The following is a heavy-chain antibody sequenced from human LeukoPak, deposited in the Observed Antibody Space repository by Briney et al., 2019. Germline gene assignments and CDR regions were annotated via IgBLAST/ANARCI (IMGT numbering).Heavy chain of an antibody. CDR3: AKGGDSSSWYDYYYMDV. J-gene: IGHJ6*03. CDR1: GFTFSSYA. V-gene: IGHV3-23*01. CDR2: ISGSGDTT. Sequence: GGSLRLSCAASGFTFSSYAMSWVRQAPGKGLEWVSAISGSGDTTYYADSVKGRFTISRDNSKNTLYLQMNSLRAEDTAVYYCAKGGDSSSWYDYYYMDVWGKGTTVTVSS. D-gene: IGHD6-13*01.